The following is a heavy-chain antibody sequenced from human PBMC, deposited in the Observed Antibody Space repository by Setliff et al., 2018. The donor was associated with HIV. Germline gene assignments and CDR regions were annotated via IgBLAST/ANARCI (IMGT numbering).Heavy chain of an antibody. CDR3: AKGQGPVDY. CDR1: GYSFTSYT. Sequence: ASVKVSCKASGYSFTSYTIHWVRQAPGQRLEWMGWINAGNGNTKYSQKFRGRVTFTRDTSASTAYMELSGLGFEDTAVYYCAKGQGPVDYWGQGTLVTVSS. CDR2: INAGNGNT. V-gene: IGHV1-3*01. J-gene: IGHJ4*02.